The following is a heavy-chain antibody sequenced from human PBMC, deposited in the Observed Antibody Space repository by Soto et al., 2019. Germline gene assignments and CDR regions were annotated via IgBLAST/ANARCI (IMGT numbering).Heavy chain of an antibody. D-gene: IGHD2-15*01. CDR1: GYTFTSYA. Sequence: ASVKVSCKASGYTFTSYAMHWVRQAPGQGLEWMGWINAGNGNTKYSQKFQGRVTITRDTSASTAYMELSSLRSEDTAVYYCAREWDISAHDYWGQGTLVTVSS. J-gene: IGHJ4*02. V-gene: IGHV1-3*01. CDR3: AREWDISAHDY. CDR2: INAGNGNT.